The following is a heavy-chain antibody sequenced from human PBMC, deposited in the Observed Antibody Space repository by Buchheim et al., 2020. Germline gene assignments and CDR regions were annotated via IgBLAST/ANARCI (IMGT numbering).Heavy chain of an antibody. J-gene: IGHJ4*02. Sequence: QVQLQESGPGLVKPSETLSLTCTVSGDSVSSSSYYWSWIRQPPRKGLGWIGYSYYTGSTNYNPSLKSRVTISVDTSKNQFSLKLSSVTAADTAVYYCARESRYSYGFGNYWGQGTL. V-gene: IGHV4-61*01. CDR2: SYYTGST. D-gene: IGHD5-18*01. CDR3: ARESRYSYGFGNY. CDR1: GDSVSSSSYY.